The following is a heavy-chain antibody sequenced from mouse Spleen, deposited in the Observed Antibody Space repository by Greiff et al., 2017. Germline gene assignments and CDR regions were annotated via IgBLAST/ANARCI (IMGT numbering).Heavy chain of an antibody. CDR2: INYDGSST. J-gene: IGHJ3*01. V-gene: IGHV5-16*01. CDR1: GFTFSDYY. Sequence: EVKVVESEGGLVQPGSSMKLSCTASGFTFSDYYMAWVRQVPEKGLEWVANINYDGSSTYYLDSLKSRFIISRDNAKNILYLQMSSLKSEDTATYYCARADDHGWFAYWGQGTLVTVSA. CDR3: ARADDHGWFAY.